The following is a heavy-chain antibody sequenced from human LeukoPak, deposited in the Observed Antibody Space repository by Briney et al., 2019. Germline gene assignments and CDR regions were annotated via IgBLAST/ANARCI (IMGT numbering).Heavy chain of an antibody. Sequence: PSETLSLTCEVSGASLSGYYWSWIRQAPGKGLEWIGEISHSGSTNYNPSLKSRVTISARTSKNQFSLKLSSVIGADTAVYFCARNGWGSGSYWFYWGQGTLVTVSA. CDR2: ISHSGST. V-gene: IGHV4-34*01. J-gene: IGHJ4*02. CDR1: GASLSGYY. D-gene: IGHD3-10*01. CDR3: ARNGWGSGSYWFY.